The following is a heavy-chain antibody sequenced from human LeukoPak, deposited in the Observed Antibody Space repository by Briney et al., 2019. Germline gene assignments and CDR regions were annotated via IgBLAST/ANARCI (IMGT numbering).Heavy chain of an antibody. CDR1: GFTFSSYG. D-gene: IGHD6-19*01. CDR2: IWYDGSNK. J-gene: IGHJ4*02. CDR3: ATDGVAGKFDY. Sequence: PGRSLRLSCAASGFTFSSYGMQWVRQAPGRGLEWVAVIWYDGSNKYYEDSVKGRFTISRDNSKNTLYLQMNSLRAEDTAVYYCATDGVAGKFDYWGQGTLVTVSS. V-gene: IGHV3-33*01.